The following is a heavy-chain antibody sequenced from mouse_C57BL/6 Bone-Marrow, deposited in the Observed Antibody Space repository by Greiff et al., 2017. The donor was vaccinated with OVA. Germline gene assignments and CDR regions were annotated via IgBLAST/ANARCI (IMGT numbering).Heavy chain of an antibody. CDR1: GYTFTSYW. J-gene: IGHJ3*01. CDR2: VDPSDSYT. CDR3: ARSRLSY. D-gene: IGHD2-4*01. V-gene: IGHV1-69*01. Sequence: VQLQQPGPELVMPGASVKLSCKASGYTFTSYWMHWVKQRPGPGLEWIGEVDPSDSYTNYNQKFKGKSTLTVDKSSSTAYMQLSSLTSEDSAVYYCARSRLSYWGQGTLVTVSA.